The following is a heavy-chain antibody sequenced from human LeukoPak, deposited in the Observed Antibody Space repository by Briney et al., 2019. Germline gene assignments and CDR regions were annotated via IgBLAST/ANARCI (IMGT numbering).Heavy chain of an antibody. CDR1: GFTFSTYN. D-gene: IGHD2-21*02. CDR3: ARLAYCGGDCYSRGYFQH. CDR2: IKQDGSEK. Sequence: GGSLRLSCAASGFTFSTYNMNWVRQAPGKGLEWVANIKQDGSEKYYVDSVKGRFTISRDNAKNSLYLQMDSLRAEDTAVYYCARLAYCGGDCYSRGYFQHWGQGTLVTVSS. J-gene: IGHJ1*01. V-gene: IGHV3-7*01.